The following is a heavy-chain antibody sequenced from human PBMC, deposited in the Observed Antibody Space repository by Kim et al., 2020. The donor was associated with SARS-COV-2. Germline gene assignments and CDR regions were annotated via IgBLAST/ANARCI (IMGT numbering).Heavy chain of an antibody. D-gene: IGHD3-16*01. CDR3: TTSGYDYVWGGYYY. V-gene: IGHV3-15*01. CDR1: RFTFSNAW. J-gene: IGHJ4*02. Sequence: GGSLRLSCAASRFTFSNAWMSWVRQAPGKGLEWVGRIKSKTDGGTTDYAAPVKGRFTISRDDSKDTLYLQMNSLKTEDTAVYYCTTSGYDYVWGGYYYWGQGTLVTVSS. CDR2: IKSKTDGGTT.